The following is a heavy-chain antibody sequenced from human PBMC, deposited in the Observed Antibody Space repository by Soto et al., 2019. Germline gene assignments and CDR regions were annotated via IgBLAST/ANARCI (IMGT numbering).Heavy chain of an antibody. CDR1: GYTFTSYA. CDR3: ARDRHIVVVTAIQGQNWFDP. Sequence: ASVKVSCKDSGYTFTSYAMYWVRQAPGQRLEWMGWINAGNGNTKYSQKFQGRVTITRDTSASTAYMELSSLRSEDTAVYYCARDRHIVVVTAIQGQNWFDPWGQGTLVTVSS. CDR2: INAGNGNT. V-gene: IGHV1-3*01. D-gene: IGHD2-21*02. J-gene: IGHJ5*02.